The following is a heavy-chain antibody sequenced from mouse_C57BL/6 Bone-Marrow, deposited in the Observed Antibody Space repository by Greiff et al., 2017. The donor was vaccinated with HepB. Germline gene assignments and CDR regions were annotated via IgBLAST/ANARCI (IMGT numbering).Heavy chain of an antibody. CDR3: ARHDCSTSWCAY. J-gene: IGHJ3*01. D-gene: IGHD5-1*01. V-gene: IGHV5-12*01. CDR2: ISNGGGST. Sequence: EVMLVESGGGLVQPGGSLKLSCAASGFTFSDYYMYWVRQTPEKRLEWVAYISNGGGSTYYPDTVKGRFTISRDNAKNTLYLQMSRLKSEDTAMYYCARHDCSTSWCAYWGQGTLVTVSA. CDR1: GFTFSDYY.